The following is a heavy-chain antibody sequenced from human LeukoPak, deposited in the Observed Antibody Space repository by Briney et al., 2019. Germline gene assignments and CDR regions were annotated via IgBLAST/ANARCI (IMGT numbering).Heavy chain of an antibody. CDR1: GASINPYY. CDR2: IYYSGST. CDR3: ARSRNYDSSAFYEFDY. Sequence: SETLSLTCSVSGASINPYYWSWIRQPPGGGLEWIGYIYYSGSTNYSASLKSRVTISVDTSKNQFSLKLTSVTAADTAVYYCARSRNYDSSAFYEFDYWGQGTLVTVSS. D-gene: IGHD3-22*01. V-gene: IGHV4-59*01. J-gene: IGHJ4*02.